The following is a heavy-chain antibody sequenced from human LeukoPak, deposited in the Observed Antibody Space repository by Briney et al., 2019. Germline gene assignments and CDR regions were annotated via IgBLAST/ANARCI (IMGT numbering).Heavy chain of an antibody. CDR3: AAGGFGELLSGTFDY. D-gene: IGHD3-10*01. CDR2: IYTSGST. Sequence: SETLSLTCTVSGGPTSSYYWSWIRQPAGKGLEWIGRIYTSGSTNYNPSLKSRVTMSVDTSKNQFSLKLSSVTAADTAVYYCAAGGFGELLSGTFDYWGQGTLVTVSS. J-gene: IGHJ4*02. CDR1: GGPTSSYY. V-gene: IGHV4-4*07.